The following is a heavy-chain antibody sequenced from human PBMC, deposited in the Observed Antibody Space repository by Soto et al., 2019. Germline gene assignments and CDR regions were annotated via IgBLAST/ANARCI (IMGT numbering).Heavy chain of an antibody. V-gene: IGHV3-30*03. D-gene: IGHD3-22*01. J-gene: IGHJ3*02. Sequence: PGGSLRLSCAASGFTFSSYGMHWVRQAPGKWLEWVAVISYDGSNKYYADSVKGRFTITRDNSKNTLYLQMNSLRDEDTAVYYWAYTYYYDSSGYYVEGDAFEIWGQGTMVTVS. CDR3: AYTYYYDSSGYYVEGDAFEI. CDR2: ISYDGSNK. CDR1: GFTFSSYG.